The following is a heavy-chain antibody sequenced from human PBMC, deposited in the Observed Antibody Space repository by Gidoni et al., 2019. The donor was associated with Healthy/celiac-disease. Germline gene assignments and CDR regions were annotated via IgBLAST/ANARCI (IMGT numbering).Heavy chain of an antibody. Sequence: QAQLLQSGAEVKKPGSAVEVSCKAPGGAFSSYAFSWVRTAPGQGLEWMGRIIPIVGIANYAQNFQGRVTITADKSTSTAYMELSSLRSEDTAVYYCARDQGCTNGVCYTAKGWFDPWGQGTLVTVSS. CDR1: GGAFSSYA. CDR3: ARDQGCTNGVCYTAKGWFDP. V-gene: IGHV1-69*04. CDR2: IIPIVGIA. D-gene: IGHD2-8*01. J-gene: IGHJ5*02.